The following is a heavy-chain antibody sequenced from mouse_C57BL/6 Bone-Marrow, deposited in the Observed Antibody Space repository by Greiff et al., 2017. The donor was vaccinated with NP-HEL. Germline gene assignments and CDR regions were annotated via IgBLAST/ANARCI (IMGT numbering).Heavy chain of an antibody. Sequence: EVMLVESGGGLVKPGGSLKLSCAASGFTFSSYAMSWVRQTPEKRLEWVATISDGGSYTYYPDNVKGRFTISRDNAKNNLYLQMSHLKSEDTAMYYCARDLGTTPQAWFAYWGQGTLVTVSA. D-gene: IGHD1-1*01. CDR1: GFTFSSYA. CDR2: ISDGGSYT. CDR3: ARDLGTTPQAWFAY. J-gene: IGHJ3*01. V-gene: IGHV5-4*01.